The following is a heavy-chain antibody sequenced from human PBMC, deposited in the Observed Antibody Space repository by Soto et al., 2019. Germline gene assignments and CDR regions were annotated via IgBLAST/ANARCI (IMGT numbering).Heavy chain of an antibody. CDR2: IIPMLGIA. J-gene: IGHJ3*02. Sequence: QVQLVQSGAEVKKPGSAVKVSCKDSGGTFSTYSMFWVRQAPGQGLEWMGRIIPMLGIANYAQKFQGRDTITADKSTGTAYMELSSLRSEDTALYYCTIGSWSGEVFDIWGQGTIVTVYS. CDR3: TIGSWSGEVFDI. CDR1: GGTFSTYS. D-gene: IGHD2-21*01. V-gene: IGHV1-69*02.